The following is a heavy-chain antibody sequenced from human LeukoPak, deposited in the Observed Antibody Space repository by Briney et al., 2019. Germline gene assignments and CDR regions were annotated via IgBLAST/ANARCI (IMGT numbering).Heavy chain of an antibody. V-gene: IGHV4-59*01. Sequence: SETLSLTCTVSGGSISGYYWSWIRQSPGKGLESIGFIYYTGSTNYNPSLNSRVTISLDTSKNQFSLRLNSVTAADTAVYYCAKSRPPLPIDYWGQGTLVTVSS. J-gene: IGHJ4*02. CDR3: AKSRPPLPIDY. CDR2: IYYTGST. CDR1: GGSISGYY.